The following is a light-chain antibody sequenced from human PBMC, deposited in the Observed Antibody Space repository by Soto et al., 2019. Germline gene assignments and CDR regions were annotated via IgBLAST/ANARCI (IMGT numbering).Light chain of an antibody. CDR3: QQYDTYWT. V-gene: IGKV1-5*01. Sequence: DIQMTQSPSTLSASVGDRVTITFRASQSISSWLAWYQQKPGKAPKLLIYDVSTLETGVPSRFSGSGFGTEFTLTISSLQPDDSATYYCQQYDTYWTFGQGTKVDIK. J-gene: IGKJ1*01. CDR1: QSISSW. CDR2: DVS.